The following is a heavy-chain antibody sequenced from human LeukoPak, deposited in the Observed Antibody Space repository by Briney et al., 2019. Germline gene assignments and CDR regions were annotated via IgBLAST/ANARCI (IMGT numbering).Heavy chain of an antibody. CDR1: GFTVSSNY. D-gene: IGHD4-17*01. Sequence: GGSLRLSCAASGFTVSSNYMSWVRQAPGKGLEWVSIIYRDGTTYYADSVKGRFTISRDNSKNTLYLEMNSLRAEDTAVYYCARDFDPSTVTTSLPFDYWGQGTLVTVSS. CDR3: ARDFDPSTVTTSLPFDY. CDR2: IYRDGTT. V-gene: IGHV3-53*01. J-gene: IGHJ4*02.